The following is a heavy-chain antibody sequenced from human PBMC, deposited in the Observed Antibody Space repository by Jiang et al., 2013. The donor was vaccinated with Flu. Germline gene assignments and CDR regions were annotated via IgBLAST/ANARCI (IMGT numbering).Heavy chain of an antibody. Sequence: SSSSSYIYYADSVKGRFTISRDNAKNSLYLQMNSLRAEDTAVYYCARATQGYWYFDLWGRGTLVTVSS. V-gene: IGHV3-21*01. J-gene: IGHJ2*01. CDR3: ARATQGYWYFDL. CDR2: SSSSSYI.